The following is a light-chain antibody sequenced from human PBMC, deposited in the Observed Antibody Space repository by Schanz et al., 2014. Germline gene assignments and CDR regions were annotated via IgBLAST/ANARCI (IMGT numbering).Light chain of an antibody. Sequence: DIVMTQSPLSLPVTPGEPASISCRSSQSLLHSNGYNYLDWYLQKPGQSPQLLIYFGSNRASGAPDSVRCSGSGTYFTLKISRVEAEDVGTYYCMQTLQTPFTFGPGTKVDIK. CDR1: QSLLHSNGYNY. CDR2: FGS. V-gene: IGKV2-28*01. J-gene: IGKJ3*01. CDR3: MQTLQTPFT.